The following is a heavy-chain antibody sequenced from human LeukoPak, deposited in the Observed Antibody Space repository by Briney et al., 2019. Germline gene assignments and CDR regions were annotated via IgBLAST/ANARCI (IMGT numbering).Heavy chain of an antibody. CDR1: GFTVSGSY. D-gene: IGHD2-15*01. CDR3: ARDSAFSSYSY. CDR2: IYSDRSS. Sequence: GGSLRLSCSASGFTVSGSYMSWVRQAPGKGLEWVAIIYSDRSSYYAVPVRGRFTISRDDSKNTLLLQMDSLRVEDTAIYYCARDSAFSSYSYWGQGALVTVSS. J-gene: IGHJ4*02. V-gene: IGHV3-53*01.